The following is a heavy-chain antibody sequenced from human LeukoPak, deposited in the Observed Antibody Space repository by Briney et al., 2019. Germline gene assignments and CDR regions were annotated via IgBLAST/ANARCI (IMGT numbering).Heavy chain of an antibody. CDR1: GFTFDDYT. V-gene: IGHV3-9*01. D-gene: IGHD2-2*03. J-gene: IGHJ6*02. Sequence: GRSLRRSCAASGFTFDDYTMHWVRQAPGKGLEWVSGISWNSGSIGYADSVKGRFTISRDNAKNSLYLQMNSLRAEDTALYYCAKDLDETHYYGMDVWGQGTTVTVSS. CDR3: AKDLDETHYYGMDV. CDR2: ISWNSGSI.